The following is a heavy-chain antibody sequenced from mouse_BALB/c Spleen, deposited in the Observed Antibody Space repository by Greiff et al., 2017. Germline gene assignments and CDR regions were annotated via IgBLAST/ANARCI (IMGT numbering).Heavy chain of an antibody. D-gene: IGHD2-14*01. Sequence: EVQLQESGAELVKPGASVKLSCTASGFNIKDTYMHWVKQRPEQGLEWIGRIDPANGNTKYDPKFQGKATITADTSSNTAYLQLSSLTSEDTAVYYCARDYYRYDRGAMDYWGQGTSVTVSS. CDR3: ARDYYRYDRGAMDY. V-gene: IGHV14-3*02. J-gene: IGHJ4*01. CDR1: GFNIKDTY. CDR2: IDPANGNT.